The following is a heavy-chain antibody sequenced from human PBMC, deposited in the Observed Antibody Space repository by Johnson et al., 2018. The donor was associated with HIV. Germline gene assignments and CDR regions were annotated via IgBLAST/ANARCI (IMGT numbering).Heavy chain of an antibody. V-gene: IGHV3-7*01. Sequence: VQLVESGGGLVQPGGSLRLSCAASGFTFNTYWMTWVHQAPGKGLEWVANINQDGTEKYYVDSLRGRFTISRDNAKNSLYLQMDGPRADDTAVYYCARERGYGSVLWKLSEAAFDVWGRGTMVTVSS. CDR3: ARERGYGSVLWKLSEAAFDV. J-gene: IGHJ3*01. D-gene: IGHD2-15*01. CDR2: INQDGTEK. CDR1: GFTFNTYW.